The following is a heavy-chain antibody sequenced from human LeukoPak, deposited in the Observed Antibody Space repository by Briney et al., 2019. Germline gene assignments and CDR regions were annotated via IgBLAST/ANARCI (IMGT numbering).Heavy chain of an antibody. Sequence: SETLSLTCTVSGGSISSGSYYWGWIRQPPGKGLEWIGSIYYSGSTYYNPSLKSRVTISVDTSKNQFSLKLSSVTAADTAVYYCARTMITFGGVGDVWGQGTTVTVSS. CDR1: GGSISSGSYY. V-gene: IGHV4-39*07. D-gene: IGHD3-16*01. CDR3: ARTMITFGGVGDV. CDR2: IYYSGST. J-gene: IGHJ6*02.